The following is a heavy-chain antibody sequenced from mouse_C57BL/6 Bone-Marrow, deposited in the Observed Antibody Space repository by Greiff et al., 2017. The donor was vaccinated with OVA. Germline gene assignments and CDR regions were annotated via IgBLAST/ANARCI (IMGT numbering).Heavy chain of an antibody. J-gene: IGHJ1*03. CDR1: GYTFTSYW. CDR2: IYPSDSET. D-gene: IGHD1-1*01. Sequence: QVQLQQSGAELVRPGSSVKLSCKASGYTFTSYWMDWVKQRPGQGLEWIGNIYPSDSETHYNQKFKDKATLTVDKSSSTAYMQLSSLTSEDSAVYYCARSYYGSSLWYFDVWGTGTTVTVSS. V-gene: IGHV1-61*01. CDR3: ARSYYGSSLWYFDV.